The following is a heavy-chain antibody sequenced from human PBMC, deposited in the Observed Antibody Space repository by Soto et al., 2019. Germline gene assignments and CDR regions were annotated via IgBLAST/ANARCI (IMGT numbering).Heavy chain of an antibody. Sequence: VGSLRLSCAASGFTFSSYGMHWFRQAPVNGLEWVAFISYDGSNKYYADSVKGRFTISRDNSKNTLYLQMNSLRAEDTAVYYCAKEDFWSGYYYYYYGMDVWGQGTTVTVSS. CDR1: GFTFSSYG. V-gene: IGHV3-30*18. CDR3: AKEDFWSGYYYYYYGMDV. CDR2: ISYDGSNK. J-gene: IGHJ6*02. D-gene: IGHD3-3*01.